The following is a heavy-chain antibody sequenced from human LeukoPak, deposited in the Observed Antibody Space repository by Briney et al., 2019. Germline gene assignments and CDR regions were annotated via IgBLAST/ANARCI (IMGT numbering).Heavy chain of an antibody. D-gene: IGHD2-2*03. J-gene: IGHJ4*02. CDR1: GFTFSDYY. Sequence: GGSLRLSCAASGFTFSDYYMSWIRQAPGKGLEWVSYISSSGSTIYYADSVKGRFTISRDNAKNSLYLQMNSLRAEDTAVYYCARDLDIVVVPAAEDDYWGQGTLVTVSS. CDR2: ISSSGSTI. V-gene: IGHV3-11*01. CDR3: ARDLDIVVVPAAEDDY.